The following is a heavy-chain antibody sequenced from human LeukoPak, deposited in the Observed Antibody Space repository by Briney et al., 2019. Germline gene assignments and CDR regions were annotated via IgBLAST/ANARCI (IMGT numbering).Heavy chain of an antibody. CDR1: GFTFSRYY. CDR2: INSDGGST. Sequence: GGSLRLSCAASGFTFSRYYMHWVRQAPGKGLVWVSRINSDGGSTTYADSVKGRFTISRDNAKNTLYLQMNSLKVEDTAVYYCTRVFVGDGYSSSGYWGQGTLVTVSS. J-gene: IGHJ4*02. CDR3: TRVFVGDGYSSSGY. D-gene: IGHD6-13*01. V-gene: IGHV3-74*01.